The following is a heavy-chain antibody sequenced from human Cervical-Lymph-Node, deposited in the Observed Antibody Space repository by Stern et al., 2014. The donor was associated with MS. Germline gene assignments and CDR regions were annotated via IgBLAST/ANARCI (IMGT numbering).Heavy chain of an antibody. CDR2: VSAYNGDT. V-gene: IGHV1-18*01. Sequence: VQLVQSGGEVKKPGASVKVSCKASGYSFTKYAINWVRQAPGQGLEWMGWVSAYNGDTNYAQSVQGRLTLTTDPSTTTAYMELRSLRSDDTAVYFCARDPMIISVPYYFDNWGQGTLISVSS. D-gene: IGHD3-22*01. CDR1: GYSFTKYA. J-gene: IGHJ4*02. CDR3: ARDPMIISVPYYFDN.